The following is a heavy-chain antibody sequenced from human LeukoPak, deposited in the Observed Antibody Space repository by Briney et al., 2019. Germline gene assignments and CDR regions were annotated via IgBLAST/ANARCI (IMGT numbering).Heavy chain of an antibody. V-gene: IGHV4-59*08. CDR2: VYYSGAT. CDR3: ARRVAVTGIYCFDL. J-gene: IGHJ4*02. CDR1: GGSISAYY. D-gene: IGHD6-19*01. Sequence: SETLSLICTVSGGSISAYYWSWIRQPPGKGLEWIVDVYYSGATNYTPSLKSRVTISLETSKNQFSLRLSSVTAADTAVYYCARRVAVTGIYCFDLWGQGTPVTVSS.